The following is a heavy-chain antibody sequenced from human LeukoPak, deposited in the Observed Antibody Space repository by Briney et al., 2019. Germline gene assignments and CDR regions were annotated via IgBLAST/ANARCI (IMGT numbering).Heavy chain of an antibody. D-gene: IGHD1-26*01. CDR3: ARDPAPLVGATTLYYYGMDV. CDR1: GGTFSSYA. V-gene: IGHV1-69*13. J-gene: IGHJ6*02. Sequence: SVKVSCKASGGTFSSYAISWVRQAPGQGLEWMGGIIPIFGTANYAQKFQGRVTITADESTSTAYMELSSLRSEDTAVYYCARDPAPLVGATTLYYYGMDVWGQGTTVTVSS. CDR2: IIPIFGTA.